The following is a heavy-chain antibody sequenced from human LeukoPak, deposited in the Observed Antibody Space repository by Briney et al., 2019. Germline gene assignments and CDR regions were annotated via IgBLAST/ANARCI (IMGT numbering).Heavy chain of an antibody. Sequence: QPGRSLRLSCAASGFTLSTYGMHWVRQAPGKGLEWVAVIWYDGSKEYYADSVKGRFTIPRDNSKNALYLQMNSLRAEDTAVYYCARDKSYGKEYWGQGTLVTVSS. CDR3: ARDKSYGKEY. CDR2: IWYDGSKE. J-gene: IGHJ4*02. D-gene: IGHD5-18*01. V-gene: IGHV3-33*01. CDR1: GFTLSTYG.